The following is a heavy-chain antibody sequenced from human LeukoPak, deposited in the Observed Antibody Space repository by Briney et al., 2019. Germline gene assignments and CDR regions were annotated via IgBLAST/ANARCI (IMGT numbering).Heavy chain of an antibody. CDR3: ARSYDFWSGYYPRFDY. V-gene: IGHV3-48*01. CDR1: GFTFSSYS. D-gene: IGHD3-3*01. Sequence: GGSLRLSCAASGFTFSSYSMNWVRQAPGKGLEWVSYISSSSSTVYYADSVKGRFTISRDNAKNSLYLQMNSLRAEDTAVYYCARSYDFWSGYYPRFDYWGQGTLVTVSS. CDR2: ISSSSSTV. J-gene: IGHJ4*02.